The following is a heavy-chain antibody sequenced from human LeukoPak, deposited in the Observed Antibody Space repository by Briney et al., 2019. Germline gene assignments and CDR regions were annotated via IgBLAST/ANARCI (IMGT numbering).Heavy chain of an antibody. CDR3: ARDGPTAAPFDY. J-gene: IGHJ4*02. V-gene: IGHV1-46*01. Sequence: ASVKVSCKASGYRFTSYDMHWVRQAPGQGLEWMGIINPSGGSTSYAQRFRGRVAMNRDTSTTTVYMEVNSLTSEDTAVYFCARDGPTAAPFDYWGQGTLVTVSS. CDR2: INPSGGST. D-gene: IGHD2-2*01. CDR1: GYRFTSYD.